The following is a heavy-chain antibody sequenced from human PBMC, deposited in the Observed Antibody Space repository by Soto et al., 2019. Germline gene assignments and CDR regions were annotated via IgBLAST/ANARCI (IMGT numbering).Heavy chain of an antibody. CDR1: GGSISSGGYY. CDR3: ARETLYCSGGSCYSALIDY. V-gene: IGHV4-31*03. D-gene: IGHD2-15*01. Sequence: SETLSLTCTVSGGSISSGGYYWSWIRQHPGKGLEWIGYIYYSGSTYYNPSLKSRVTISVDTSKNQFSLKLSSVTAADTAVYYCARETLYCSGGSCYSALIDYWGQGTLVTVSS. CDR2: IYYSGST. J-gene: IGHJ4*02.